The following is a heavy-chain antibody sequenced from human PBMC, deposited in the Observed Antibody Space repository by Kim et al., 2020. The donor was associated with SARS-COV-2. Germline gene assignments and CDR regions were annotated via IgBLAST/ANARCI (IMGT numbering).Heavy chain of an antibody. Sequence: ASVKVSCKASGYTFSGYYMHWMRQAPGQGLEWMGRINPNSGGTNYAQKFQGRVTMTRDTSISTAYMELSSLRSDDTAVYYCARETQQLGFDYWGQGTLVTVSS. CDR2: INPNSGGT. CDR1: GYTFSGYY. CDR3: ARETQQLGFDY. D-gene: IGHD6-13*01. V-gene: IGHV1-2*06. J-gene: IGHJ4*02.